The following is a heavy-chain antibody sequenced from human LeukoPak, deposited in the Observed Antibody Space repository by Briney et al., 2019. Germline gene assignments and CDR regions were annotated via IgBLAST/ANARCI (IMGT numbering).Heavy chain of an antibody. CDR2: INHSGST. J-gene: IGHJ4*02. Sequence: SETLSLTCAVYGGSFSGYYWSWIRQPPGKGLEWIGEINHSGSTNYNPSLKSRVTISVDTSKNQFSPKLSSVTAADTAVYYCARRGTYTIFGVVIPYYFDYWGQGTLVTVSS. CDR1: GGSFSGYY. D-gene: IGHD3-3*01. CDR3: ARRGTYTIFGVVIPYYFDY. V-gene: IGHV4-34*01.